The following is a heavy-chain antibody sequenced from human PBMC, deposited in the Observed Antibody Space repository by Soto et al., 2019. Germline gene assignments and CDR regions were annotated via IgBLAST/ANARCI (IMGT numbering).Heavy chain of an antibody. Sequence: QVHLVQSGAEVKNPGASVRVSCKASGITYSTYAIHWVRQAPGQGLEWMGWINAGEGYTRYSQDFQGRVTLSTVTSASTTYLDLSNLTVEDTGVYYCARAISGYVTWGQGTQVTVSS. V-gene: IGHV1-3*01. CDR2: INAGEGYT. CDR1: GITYSTYA. J-gene: IGHJ5*02. CDR3: ARAISGYVT. D-gene: IGHD6-25*01.